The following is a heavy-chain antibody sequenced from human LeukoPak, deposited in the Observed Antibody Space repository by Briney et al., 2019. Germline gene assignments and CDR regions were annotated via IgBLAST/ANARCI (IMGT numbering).Heavy chain of an antibody. J-gene: IGHJ4*02. CDR1: GFTFSSYW. CDR2: INSDGGTA. D-gene: IGHD5-18*01. Sequence: GGSLRLSCAASGFTFSSYWMHWVRQAPGEGLVWVSRINSDGGTATYADSVKGRFTISRDNAKNALYLQMNSLRAEDTAAYYCARGYTYGRIDYWGQGTLVTVSS. CDR3: ARGYTYGRIDY. V-gene: IGHV3-74*01.